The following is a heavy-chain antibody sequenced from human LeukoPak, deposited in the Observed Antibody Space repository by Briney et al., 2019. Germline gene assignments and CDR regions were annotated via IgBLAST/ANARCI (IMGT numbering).Heavy chain of an antibody. CDR1: GGSFSGYY. J-gene: IGHJ4*02. Sequence: SETLSLTCAVYGGSFSGYYWSWIRQPPGKGLEWIGEINHSGSTNYNPSLKSRVTISVDTSKNQFSLKLSSVTAADTAVYYCARSRPYYDSSGYYYGFDYWGQGTLVTISS. D-gene: IGHD3-22*01. CDR2: INHSGST. V-gene: IGHV4-34*01. CDR3: ARSRPYYDSSGYYYGFDY.